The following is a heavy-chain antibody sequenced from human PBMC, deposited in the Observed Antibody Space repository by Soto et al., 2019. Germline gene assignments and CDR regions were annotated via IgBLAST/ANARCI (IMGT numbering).Heavy chain of an antibody. D-gene: IGHD5-12*01. CDR1: GGTFSRYS. CDR3: ARGAEGRWSGYDPGY. J-gene: IGHJ4*02. V-gene: IGHV1-69*01. Sequence: QVQLVQSGAEVKKPGSSVRVSCKSSGGTFSRYSISWVRQAPGQGLEWMGGIIPIFGSANYAQKFQGRVTIIADESTTTAYMELSSLRSEDTAVYYCARGAEGRWSGYDPGYWGQGTLVIVSS. CDR2: IIPIFGSA.